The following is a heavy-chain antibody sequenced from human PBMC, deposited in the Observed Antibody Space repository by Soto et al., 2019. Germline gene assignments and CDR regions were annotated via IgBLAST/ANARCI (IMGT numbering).Heavy chain of an antibody. V-gene: IGHV1-3*01. CDR3: SRATIAARPYVLGY. D-gene: IGHD6-6*01. J-gene: IGHJ4*02. Sequence: QVQIVQSGAEVKKPGASVKVSCKASGYTFTSYAMHWVRQAPGQRLEWMGWINAGNGNTKYSQKFQGRVTITRDTSASTAYMELSSLRSEDTAVYYCSRATIAARPYVLGYWGQGTLVTVSS. CDR1: GYTFTSYA. CDR2: INAGNGNT.